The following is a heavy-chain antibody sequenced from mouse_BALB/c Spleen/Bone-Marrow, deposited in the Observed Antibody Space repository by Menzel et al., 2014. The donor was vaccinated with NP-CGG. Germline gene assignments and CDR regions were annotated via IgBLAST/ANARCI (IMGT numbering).Heavy chain of an antibody. CDR1: GYSFTGYY. J-gene: IGHJ1*01. V-gene: IGHV1-31*01. D-gene: IGHD2-1*01. CDR2: INPYNGAT. Sequence: VQLQQSGPELVKPGASVKISCKASGYSFTGYYMHWVKQSHVKSLEWIGRINPYNGATSYNQNFKDKASSTVDKSSSTAYMELHSLTSEDSAVYYCAGGYGNYDYWYFDVWGAGTTVTVSS. CDR3: AGGYGNYDYWYFDV.